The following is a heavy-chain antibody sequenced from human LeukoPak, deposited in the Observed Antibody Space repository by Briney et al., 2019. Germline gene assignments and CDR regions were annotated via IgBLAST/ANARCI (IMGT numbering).Heavy chain of an antibody. CDR3: ATTPPGSRYYMDV. J-gene: IGHJ6*03. D-gene: IGHD6-13*01. V-gene: IGHV1-2*02. CDR2: INPNSGGT. CDR1: GYTFTGYY. Sequence: ASVKVSCKASGYTFTGYYMHWVRQAPGQGLEWMGWINPNSGGTNYAQKSQGRVTMTRDASISTAYMELSRLRSDDTAVYYCATTPPGSRYYMDVWGKGTTVTVSS.